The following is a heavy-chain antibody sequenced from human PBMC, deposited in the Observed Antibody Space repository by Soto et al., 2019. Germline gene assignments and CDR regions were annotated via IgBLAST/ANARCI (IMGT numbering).Heavy chain of an antibody. CDR2: ITAENGNT. D-gene: IGHD3-3*01. CDR3: ARVVLEWLPTSGFDY. Sequence: QIQLVQSGAEVKKPGASVKVSCKASGYSFTSYGITWVRQAPGQGPEWLGWITAENGNTNYAQKFQGRGTMTTDTSTNTGYMELRGLRSDDTAVSYCARVVLEWLPTSGFDYWRQGTLVTVSS. J-gene: IGHJ4*02. CDR1: GYSFTSYG. V-gene: IGHV1-18*04.